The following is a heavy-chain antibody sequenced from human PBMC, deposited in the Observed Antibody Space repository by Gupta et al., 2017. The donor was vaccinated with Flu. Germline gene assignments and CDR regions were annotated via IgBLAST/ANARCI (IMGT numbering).Heavy chain of an antibody. J-gene: IGHJ4*02. V-gene: IGHV3-30*07. CDR3: ARDVSNFWRGYYGNFDY. D-gene: IGHD3-3*01. Sequence: GRFSISRDNSKNTLYLQMNSLRAEDTAVYYCARDVSNFWRGYYGNFDYWGQGTQVTVSS.